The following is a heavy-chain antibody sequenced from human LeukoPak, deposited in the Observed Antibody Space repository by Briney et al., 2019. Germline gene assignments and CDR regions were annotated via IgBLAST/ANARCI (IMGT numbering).Heavy chain of an antibody. CDR3: ARGEAAAEIDY. V-gene: IGHV3-30*02. Sequence: GGSLRLSCAASGFTFSSYGMHWVRQAPGKGLEWVASIRNDGSKEYYADSVKGRFTISRDNSKNTLYLQMNSLRAEDTAVYYCARGEAAAEIDYWGQGTLVTVSS. D-gene: IGHD6-13*01. CDR2: IRNDGSKE. CDR1: GFTFSSYG. J-gene: IGHJ4*02.